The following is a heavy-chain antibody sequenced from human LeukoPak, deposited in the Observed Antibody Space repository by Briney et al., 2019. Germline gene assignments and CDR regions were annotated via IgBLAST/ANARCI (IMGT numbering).Heavy chain of an antibody. J-gene: IGHJ4*02. Sequence: GRSLRLSCAASGFTFSSYAMNWVRQAPGKGLEWVSAISGSGGSTYYADSVKGRFTISRDNSKNTLYLQMNSLRAEDTAVYYCAKGSGRTGGPSRPYYFDYWGQGTLVTVSS. D-gene: IGHD3-10*01. CDR1: GFTFSSYA. CDR3: AKGSGRTGGPSRPYYFDY. V-gene: IGHV3-23*01. CDR2: ISGSGGST.